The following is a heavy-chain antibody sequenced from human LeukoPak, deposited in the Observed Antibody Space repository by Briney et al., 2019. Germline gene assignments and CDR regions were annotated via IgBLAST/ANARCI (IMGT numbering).Heavy chain of an antibody. CDR1: GGSISSYY. CDR3: ARRPTGDPKFDY. V-gene: IGHV4-59*08. CDR2: IYYSGST. Sequence: SETLSLTCSVSGGSISSYYWSWIRQPPGKGLEWIGYIYYSGSTNYNPSLKSRVTISVDTSKNRFSLKLSTVTAADTAVYYCARRPTGDPKFDYWGQGTLVTVSS. D-gene: IGHD7-27*01. J-gene: IGHJ4*02.